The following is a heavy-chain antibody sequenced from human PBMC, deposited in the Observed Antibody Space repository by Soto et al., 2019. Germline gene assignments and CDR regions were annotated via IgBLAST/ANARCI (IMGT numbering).Heavy chain of an antibody. CDR1: GLSVRDYY. CDR3: ARLNMSDGFRCYYGMDV. Sequence: EVKLVESGGGLIQPGGSLRLSCTVSGLSVRDYYMNWVRQAPGKGLEGVAVIYSGGTADYAGSVKGRFTISRDDSTNTLFLQMNSLRVEDTAVYYCARLNMSDGFRCYYGMDVWGHGTSVTVSS. J-gene: IGHJ6*02. CDR2: IYSGGTA. V-gene: IGHV3-53*01. D-gene: IGHD2-21*01.